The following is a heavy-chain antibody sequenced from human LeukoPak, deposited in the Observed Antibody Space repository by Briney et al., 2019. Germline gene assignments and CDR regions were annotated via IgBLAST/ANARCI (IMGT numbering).Heavy chain of an antibody. J-gene: IGHJ6*02. V-gene: IGHV4-34*01. Sequence: PSETLSLTCAVYGGSFSGYYWSWIRQPPGKGLEWIGEINHSGSTNYNPSLKSRVTISVDTSKNQFTLKLSSVTAADTAVYYCARGLVVVPAAMGVGYYYYYGMDVWGQGTTVTVSS. CDR1: GGSFSGYY. D-gene: IGHD2-2*01. CDR3: ARGLVVVPAAMGVGYYYYYGMDV. CDR2: INHSGST.